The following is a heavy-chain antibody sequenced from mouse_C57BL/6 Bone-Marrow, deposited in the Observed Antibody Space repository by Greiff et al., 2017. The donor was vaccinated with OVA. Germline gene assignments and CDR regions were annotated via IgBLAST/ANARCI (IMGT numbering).Heavy chain of an antibody. CDR1: GYTFTEYT. J-gene: IGHJ4*01. V-gene: IGHV1-62-2*01. D-gene: IGHD2-4*01. Sequence: VQLQQSGAELVKPGASVKLSCKASGYTFTEYTIHWVKQRSGQGLEWIGWFYPGSGSIKYNEKFKDKATLTADKSSSTVYMELSRLTSEDSAVYFCARHERNGLRRGYYYAMDYWGQGTSVTVSS. CDR3: ARHERNGLRRGYYYAMDY. CDR2: FYPGSGSI.